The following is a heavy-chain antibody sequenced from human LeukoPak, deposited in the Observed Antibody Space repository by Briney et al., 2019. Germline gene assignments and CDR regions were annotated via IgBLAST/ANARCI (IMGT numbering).Heavy chain of an antibody. D-gene: IGHD3-10*01. CDR3: ARFVRGSFGSGGDWFDP. Sequence: PGGSLRLSCAASGFTFSSYSMNWVRQAPGKGLEWVSSISSSSGYIYYADSVKGRVTISRGNAKNSLYLQMNSLRAEDTAVYYCARFVRGSFGSGGDWFDPWGQGTLVTVSS. CDR1: GFTFSSYS. CDR2: ISSSSGYI. J-gene: IGHJ5*02. V-gene: IGHV3-21*01.